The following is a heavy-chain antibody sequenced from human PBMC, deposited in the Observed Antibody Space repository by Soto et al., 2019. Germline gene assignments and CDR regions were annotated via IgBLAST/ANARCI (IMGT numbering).Heavy chain of an antibody. Sequence: ASVKVSCKASGYTFTSYGISWVRQAPGQELKWMGWISAYNGNTNYAQKLQGRVTMTTDTSTSTVYMELSSLRSEDTAVYYCATTPHSTSWSHFWCPGTLGTVSS. CDR1: GYTFTSYG. CDR2: ISAYNGNT. J-gene: IGHJ4*02. D-gene: IGHD6-13*01. CDR3: ATTPHSTSWSHF. V-gene: IGHV1-18*01.